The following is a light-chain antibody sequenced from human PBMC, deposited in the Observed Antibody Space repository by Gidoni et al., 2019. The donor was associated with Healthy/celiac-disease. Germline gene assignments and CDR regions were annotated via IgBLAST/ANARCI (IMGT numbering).Light chain of an antibody. J-gene: IGKJ2*01. V-gene: IGKV3-15*01. CDR2: AAS. CDR3: QQYNNWTPRYT. CDR1: QSVSSN. Sequence: EFVMTQPPAPLSVSPGERATRSCRARQSVSSNLAWYQQKPGQAPRLRIYAASPRATGTPARFSGSGSGPEFTLTISSLKLQDFAVDYYQQYNNWTPRYTFGQXTKLEIK.